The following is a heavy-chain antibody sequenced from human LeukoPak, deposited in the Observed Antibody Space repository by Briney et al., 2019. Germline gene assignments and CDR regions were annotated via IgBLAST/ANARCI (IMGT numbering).Heavy chain of an antibody. CDR2: IYWDDDK. CDR1: GFSLSTSGVG. Sequence: SGPTLVKPTQTLTLTCTFSGFSLSTSGVGVGWIRQPPGKALEWLALIYWDDDKRYSPSLKSRLTITKDTSKNQVVLTMTNMDPVDTATYYCAHKETYRGYVSWFDPWGQGTLATVSS. V-gene: IGHV2-5*02. D-gene: IGHD5-12*01. J-gene: IGHJ5*02. CDR3: AHKETYRGYVSWFDP.